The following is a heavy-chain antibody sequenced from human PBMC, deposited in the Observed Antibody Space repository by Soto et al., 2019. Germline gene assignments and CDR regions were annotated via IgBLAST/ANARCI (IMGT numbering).Heavy chain of an antibody. V-gene: IGHV1-8*01. D-gene: IGHD3-16*01. J-gene: IGHJ4*02. CDR1: GYTFTSYD. Sequence: QVQLVQSGAEVKKPGASVKVSCKASGYTFTSYDINWVRQATGQGHEWMGWMNPNSGNTGYAQKFQGRVTMARNTSISTAYMELSSLRSEDTAVYYCARRGDIWGTQYYFDYWGQGTLVTVSS. CDR3: ARRGDIWGTQYYFDY. CDR2: MNPNSGNT.